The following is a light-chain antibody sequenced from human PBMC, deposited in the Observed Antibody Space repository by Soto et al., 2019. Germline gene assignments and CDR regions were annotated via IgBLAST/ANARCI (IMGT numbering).Light chain of an antibody. V-gene: IGLV2-8*01. J-gene: IGLJ1*01. Sequence: QSALTQPPSASGSPGQSVTISCTGTSSDVGGYNYVSWYQQHPGKAPKLMIYEVSKRPSGVPDRFSGSKSGNTASPTVSGLQAEDEADYYCSSHAGSKRVFGTGTKVTVL. CDR2: EVS. CDR3: SSHAGSKRV. CDR1: SSDVGGYNY.